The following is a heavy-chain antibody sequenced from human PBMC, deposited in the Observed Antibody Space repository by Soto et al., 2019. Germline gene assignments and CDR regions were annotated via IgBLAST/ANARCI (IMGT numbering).Heavy chain of an antibody. Sequence: QVQLVQSGAEVKKPGSSVKVSCKASGGTFSSYAISWVRQAPGQGLEWMGGIIPIFGTANYAQKFQGRVTITVDKSTSTAYMELSSLRSEDTAVYYCARGGYCGGDCYSLDFDYWGQGTLVTVSS. V-gene: IGHV1-69*06. J-gene: IGHJ4*02. D-gene: IGHD2-21*02. CDR2: IIPIFGTA. CDR3: ARGGYCGGDCYSLDFDY. CDR1: GGTFSSYA.